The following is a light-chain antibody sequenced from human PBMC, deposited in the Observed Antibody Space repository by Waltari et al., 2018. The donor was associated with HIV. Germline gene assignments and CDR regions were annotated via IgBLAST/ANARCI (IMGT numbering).Light chain of an antibody. CDR1: KSISNF. CDR3: QESYSTSRT. Sequence: DIQMTQSPSSLSASVGDRVIITCRASKSISNFLNWYQQKPGKAPKLLVFSTLNLHSGVPSRFSGSGSGTDFTLTISSLQPEDFATYYCQESYSTSRTFGQGTKLEIK. J-gene: IGKJ2*01. V-gene: IGKV1-39*01. CDR2: STL.